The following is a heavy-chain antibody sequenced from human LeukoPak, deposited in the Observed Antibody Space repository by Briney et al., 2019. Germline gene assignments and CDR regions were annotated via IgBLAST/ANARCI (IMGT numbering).Heavy chain of an antibody. CDR3: AKDRERFLEWLLFDY. D-gene: IGHD3-3*01. J-gene: IGHJ4*02. CDR1: GFTFSNYA. CDR2: ISGSGGST. V-gene: IGHV3-23*01. Sequence: GGPLRLSRAASGFTFSNYAMSWVRQAPGKGLEWVSAISGSGGSTYYADSVKGRFTISRDNSKNTLYLQMNSLRAEDTAVYYCAKDRERFLEWLLFDYWGQGTLVTVSS.